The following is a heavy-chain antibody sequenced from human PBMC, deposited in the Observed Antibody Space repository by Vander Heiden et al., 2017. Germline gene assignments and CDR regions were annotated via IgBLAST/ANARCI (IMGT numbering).Heavy chain of an antibody. CDR2: IKQDGSQK. CDR1: GFTFTNYW. CDR3: ARGRGFVIDF. J-gene: IGHJ4*02. Sequence: SLSLSCAASGFTFTNYWMNWVRQAPGKGLEWLAIIKQDGSQKYYVDSVKGRFTISRDNAKNALYLQMDSLRSEETAVYYCARGRGFVIDFWGPGTLVTVSS. V-gene: IGHV3-7*01. D-gene: IGHD3-3*01.